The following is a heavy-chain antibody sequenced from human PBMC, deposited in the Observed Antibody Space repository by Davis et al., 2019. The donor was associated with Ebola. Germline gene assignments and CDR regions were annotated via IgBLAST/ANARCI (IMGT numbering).Heavy chain of an antibody. Sequence: ASVTVSCKASGYTFPSYDINWVRQATGQGLEWMGWLNPNSGNSGYAQKFQGRVSITRNTSINTAYMELSSLRSEDTAVYYCARGGKWRNYIDYWGQGTRVTVSS. V-gene: IGHV1-8*03. D-gene: IGHD2-8*01. J-gene: IGHJ4*02. CDR2: LNPNSGNS. CDR1: GYTFPSYD. CDR3: ARGGKWRNYIDY.